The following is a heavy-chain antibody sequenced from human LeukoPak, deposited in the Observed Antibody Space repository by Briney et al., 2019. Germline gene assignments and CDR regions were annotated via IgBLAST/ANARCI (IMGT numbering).Heavy chain of an antibody. D-gene: IGHD6-19*01. J-gene: IGHJ4*02. Sequence: GRSLRLSCAASGFTFSSYGMHWVRQAPGKGLEWVAVIWYDGSNKYYADSVKGRFTISRDNSKNTLYLQMNSLRAEDTAVYYCAREYSSGWYETFDYWGQGTLVTVSS. V-gene: IGHV3-33*01. CDR1: GFTFSSYG. CDR3: AREYSSGWYETFDY. CDR2: IWYDGSNK.